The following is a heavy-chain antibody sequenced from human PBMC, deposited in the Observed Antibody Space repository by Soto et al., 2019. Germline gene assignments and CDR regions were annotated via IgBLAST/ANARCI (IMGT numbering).Heavy chain of an antibody. CDR1: GGTFRSYA. CDR2: IIPIFGTA. CDR3: ARVIVGVGATEGGAFVI. J-gene: IGHJ3*02. D-gene: IGHD1-26*01. Sequence: QVQLVQSGAEVKKPGSSVKVSCKASGGTFRSYAISWVRQAPGQGLEWMGGIIPIFGTANYAQKFQGRVTINADESTSTAYMELSSLRSEDTAVYYCARVIVGVGATEGGAFVIWGQGTMVTVSS. V-gene: IGHV1-69*01.